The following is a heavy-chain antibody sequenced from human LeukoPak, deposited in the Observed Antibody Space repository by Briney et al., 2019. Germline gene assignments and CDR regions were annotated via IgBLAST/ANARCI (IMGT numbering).Heavy chain of an antibody. CDR3: ARDLDSSGYSYYFDY. CDR2: IYTSGST. D-gene: IGHD3-22*01. CDR1: GGSISSYY. Sequence: SETLSLTCTVSGGSISSYYWSWIRQPAGKGLEWIGRIYTSGSTNYNPSLKSRVTMSVDTSKNQFSLKLSSVTAADTAVYYCARDLDSSGYSYYFDYWGQGTLVTVSS. J-gene: IGHJ4*02. V-gene: IGHV4-4*07.